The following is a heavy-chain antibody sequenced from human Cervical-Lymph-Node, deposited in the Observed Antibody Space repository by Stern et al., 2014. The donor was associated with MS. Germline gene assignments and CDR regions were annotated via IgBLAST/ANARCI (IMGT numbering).Heavy chain of an antibody. D-gene: IGHD4-11*01. Sequence: QLQLQESGPGLVKPSETLSLTCTVSGGSITNRDYWGWIRQSPGKGLEWIGSVYYRGITYYRPSLKSRATISIATSRNQFFLRVTSVTATDTAVYFCARGVTAVTNYVPNWCFDLWGRGTLVTVSS. CDR1: GGSITNRDY. CDR3: ARGVTAVTNYVPNWCFDL. CDR2: VYYRGIT. J-gene: IGHJ2*01. V-gene: IGHV4-39*01.